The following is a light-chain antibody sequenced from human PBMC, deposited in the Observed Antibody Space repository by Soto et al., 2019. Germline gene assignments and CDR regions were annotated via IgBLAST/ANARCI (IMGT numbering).Light chain of an antibody. CDR3: QLYWNSPP. CDR2: ASS. CDR1: QSSGSSF. Sequence: EIVLTQSPGTLSLSPGERAPVSCKTSQSSGSSFLAWYQQKPCQAPRLLIYASSQRATCIPDRFSGSASGADFTLTIDTLQPEDFAVYYCQLYWNSPPFGQGTRLEIK. J-gene: IGKJ5*01. V-gene: IGKV3-20*01.